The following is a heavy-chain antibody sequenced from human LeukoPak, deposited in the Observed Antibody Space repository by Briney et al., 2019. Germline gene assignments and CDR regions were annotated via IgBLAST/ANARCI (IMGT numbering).Heavy chain of an antibody. CDR3: ARGWLAETMVVTPYNY. V-gene: IGHV1-69*13. CDR2: IIPIFGTP. CDR1: GGTFSSYA. J-gene: IGHJ4*02. D-gene: IGHD4-23*01. Sequence: ASVKVSCKASGGTFSSYAISWVRQAPGQGLEWMGGIIPIFGTPNYAQKFQGRVTITADESTNTAYMELSSLRSEDTAVYYCARGWLAETMVVTPYNYWGQGTLVTVSS.